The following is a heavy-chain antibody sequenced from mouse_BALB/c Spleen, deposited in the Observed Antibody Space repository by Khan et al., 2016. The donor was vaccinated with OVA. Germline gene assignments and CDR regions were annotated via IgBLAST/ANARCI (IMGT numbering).Heavy chain of an antibody. J-gene: IGHJ4*01. CDR2: INPRSGYT. CDR3: ARRTTEYALDY. D-gene: IGHD2-14*01. Sequence: QVQLKESGAELARPGASVKMSCKASGYTFTSHTMHWVKQRPGQGLDWIGYINPRSGYTQYNQKFNDKATLTADISSSTAYMQLSSLTSEDSAVYYCARRTTEYALDYWGQGTSVTVSS. CDR1: GYTFTSHT. V-gene: IGHV1-4*01.